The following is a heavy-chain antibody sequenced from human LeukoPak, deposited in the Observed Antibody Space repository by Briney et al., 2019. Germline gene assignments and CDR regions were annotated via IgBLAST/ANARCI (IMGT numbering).Heavy chain of an antibody. Sequence: PSETLSLTCTVSGGSISSGGYSWSWIRQHPGKGLEWIGYIYYSGSTYYNPSLKSRVTISVDTSKNQFSLKLSPVTAADTAVYYCARHVLDGDCSGGSCYSFVDYWGQGTLVTVSS. CDR3: ARHVLDGDCSGGSCYSFVDY. J-gene: IGHJ4*02. CDR2: IYYSGST. D-gene: IGHD2-15*01. CDR1: GGSISSGGYS. V-gene: IGHV4-31*03.